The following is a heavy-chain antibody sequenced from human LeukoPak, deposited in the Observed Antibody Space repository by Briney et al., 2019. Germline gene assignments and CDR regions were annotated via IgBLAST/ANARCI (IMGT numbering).Heavy chain of an antibody. D-gene: IGHD2-2*01. CDR2: FDPEDGET. Sequence: ASVKVSCKVSGYTLTELSMHWVRQAPGKGLGWMGGFDPEDGETIYAQKFQGRVTMTEDTSTDTAYMELSSLRSEDTAVYYCATRGCSSTSCGNSNWFDPWGQGTLVTVSS. J-gene: IGHJ5*02. CDR3: ATRGCSSTSCGNSNWFDP. CDR1: GYTLTELS. V-gene: IGHV1-24*01.